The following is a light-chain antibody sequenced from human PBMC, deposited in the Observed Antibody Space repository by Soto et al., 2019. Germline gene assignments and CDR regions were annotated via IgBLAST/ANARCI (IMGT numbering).Light chain of an antibody. J-gene: IGLJ1*01. CDR1: SSDVGAHNY. V-gene: IGLV2-8*01. Sequence: QSVLTQPPSASGSLGQSVTISCTGTSSDVGAHNYVSWYQQHPGRAPKLMIYEVTRRPSGVPDRFSGSKSGNTASLNVSGLQAEDEADYYCCSYADNNDYVFGTGTKLTVL. CDR3: CSYADNNDYV. CDR2: EVT.